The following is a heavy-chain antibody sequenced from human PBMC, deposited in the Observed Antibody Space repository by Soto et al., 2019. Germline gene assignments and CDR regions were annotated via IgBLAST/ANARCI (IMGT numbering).Heavy chain of an antibody. V-gene: IGHV4-59*01. J-gene: IGHJ3*02. D-gene: IGHD6-13*01. Sequence: QVQLQESGPGLVKPSETLSLTCTVSGGSIGSYYWSWIRQPPGKRLEWIGYIYNSGSTNYNPSLKSRVTIALDTSKIQFSLKLSSVTAADTAVYYCARVRRSSNRPDASDIWGQGTMVTVSP. CDR2: IYNSGST. CDR3: ARVRRSSNRPDASDI. CDR1: GGSIGSYY.